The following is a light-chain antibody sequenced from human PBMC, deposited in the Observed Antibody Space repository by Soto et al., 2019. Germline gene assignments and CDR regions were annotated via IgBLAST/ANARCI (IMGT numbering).Light chain of an antibody. J-gene: IGKJ1*01. CDR3: HQRQSWPRT. CDR1: QAVNTR. V-gene: IGKV3-11*01. CDR2: LTS. Sequence: EILFTQSPATLSAFPGDRFTLAFRASQAVNTRLAWYQHKPGQAPRLLIYLTSNRAAGVPSRFSAWGSETDFTLTISDVQPEDFAVYYCHQRQSWPRTFGQGTKVDIK.